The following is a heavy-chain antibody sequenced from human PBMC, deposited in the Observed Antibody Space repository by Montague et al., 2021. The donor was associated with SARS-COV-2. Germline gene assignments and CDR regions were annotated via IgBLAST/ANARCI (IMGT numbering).Heavy chain of an antibody. CDR3: ARHTRGWQPFDF. CDR2: IYSSGST. Sequence: SEALSLTCTASGGSIRSYYWSWIRQPPGKGLEWIGEIYSSGSTNYKPSLMSRVTISMDTSKSQFSLKLTSVTAADTAVYYCARHTRGWQPFDFWGQGTLVTVSS. CDR1: GGSIRSYY. V-gene: IGHV4-59*01. D-gene: IGHD6-19*01. J-gene: IGHJ4*02.